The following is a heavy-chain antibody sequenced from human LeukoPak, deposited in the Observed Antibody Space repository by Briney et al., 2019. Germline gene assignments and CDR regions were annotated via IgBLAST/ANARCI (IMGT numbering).Heavy chain of an antibody. CDR1: GFTFSSYS. D-gene: IGHD6-13*01. V-gene: IGHV3-21*01. CDR2: ISSSSSYI. CDR3: ARDSVGSWGYY. J-gene: IGHJ4*02. Sequence: GGSLRLSCAASGFTFSSYSMSWVRQAPGKGLEWVSSISSSSSYIYYADSVKGRFTISRDNAKNSLYLQMNSLRAEDTAVYYCARDSVGSWGYYWGQGTLDTVSS.